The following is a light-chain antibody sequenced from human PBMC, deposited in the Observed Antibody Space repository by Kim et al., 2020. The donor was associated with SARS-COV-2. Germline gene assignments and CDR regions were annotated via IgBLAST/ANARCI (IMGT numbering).Light chain of an antibody. J-gene: IGKJ5*01. CDR1: QDIRND. CDR2: GAS. CDR3: LQHNTYPIT. V-gene: IGKV1-17*01. Sequence: ASVGDRVTITCRASQDIRNDLGWYQQNPGRAPKRLFYGASSLQSGVPSRFSGSGSGTEFTLPIRSLQPEDFATYFCLQHNTYPITFGQGTRLEIK.